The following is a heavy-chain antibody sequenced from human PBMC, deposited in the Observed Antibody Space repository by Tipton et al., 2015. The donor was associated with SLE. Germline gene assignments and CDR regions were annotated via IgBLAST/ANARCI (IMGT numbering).Heavy chain of an antibody. CDR1: GGSISSSSYY. Sequence: TLSLTCTVSGGSISSSSYYWGWIRQPPGKGLEWIGSIYYSGSTYYNPSLKSRVTISVDTSKNQFSLKLSSVTAADTAVYYCARDDSVRVGAFDIWGQGTMVTVSS. D-gene: IGHD3-10*01. V-gene: IGHV4-39*07. CDR2: IYYSGST. J-gene: IGHJ3*02. CDR3: ARDDSVRVGAFDI.